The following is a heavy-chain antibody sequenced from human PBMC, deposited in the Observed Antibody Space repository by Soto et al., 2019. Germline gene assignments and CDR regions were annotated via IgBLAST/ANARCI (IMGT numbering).Heavy chain of an antibody. CDR1: GGTFSSYA. CDR2: IIPIFGTA. J-gene: IGHJ6*02. Sequence: GASVKVSCKASGGTFSSYAISWVRQAPGQGLEWMGGIIPIFGTANYAQKFQGRVTITADESTSTAYMELSSLRSEDTAVYYCATVSGYLTYYYGMDVWGQGTTVTVSS. D-gene: IGHD3-22*01. CDR3: ATVSGYLTYYYGMDV. V-gene: IGHV1-69*13.